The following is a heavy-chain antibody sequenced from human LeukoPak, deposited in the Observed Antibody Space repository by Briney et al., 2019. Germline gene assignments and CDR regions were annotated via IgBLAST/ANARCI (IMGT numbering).Heavy chain of an antibody. D-gene: IGHD3-10*01. CDR1: GGSFSGYY. J-gene: IGHJ4*02. V-gene: IGHV4-34*01. CDR2: INHSGST. Sequence: PSETLSLTCAVYGGSFSGYYWSWLRQPPGKGLEWIGEINHSGSTNYNPSLKSRVTISVATSKNQFSLKLSSVTAADTAVYYCARGLLLWFGDGYYFDYWGQGTLVTVSS. CDR3: ARGLLLWFGDGYYFDY.